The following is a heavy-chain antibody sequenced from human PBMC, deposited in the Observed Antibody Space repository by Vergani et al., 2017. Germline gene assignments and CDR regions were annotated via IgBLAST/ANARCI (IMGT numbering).Heavy chain of an antibody. CDR2: IYHSGST. CDR1: GGSISSSNW. V-gene: IGHV4-4*02. Sequence: QVQLQESGPGLVKPSGTLSLTCAVSGGSISSSNWWSWVRQPPGKGLEWIGEIYHSGSTNYNPSLKSRVTISVDKSKNQFSLKLSSVTAAETAVYYCARVQVSGTELNWFDPWGQGTLVTVSS. CDR3: ARVQVSGTELNWFDP. J-gene: IGHJ5*02. D-gene: IGHD1-1*01.